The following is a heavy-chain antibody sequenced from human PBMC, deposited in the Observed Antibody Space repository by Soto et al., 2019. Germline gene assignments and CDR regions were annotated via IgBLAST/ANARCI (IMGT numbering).Heavy chain of an antibody. CDR1: GFTFSSYW. Sequence: GGSLRLSCAASGFTFSSYWMHWVRQAPGKGLVWVSRMNEDGGTTDYADSVKGRFTISRDNAKNTLYLQMNGLRVEDTAVYYCASDLSGRADVWGQGTTVTVSS. J-gene: IGHJ6*02. V-gene: IGHV3-74*01. CDR3: ASDLSGRADV. CDR2: MNEDGGTT. D-gene: IGHD3-10*01.